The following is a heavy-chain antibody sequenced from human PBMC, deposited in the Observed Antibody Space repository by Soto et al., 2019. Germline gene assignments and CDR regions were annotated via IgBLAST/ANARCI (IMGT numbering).Heavy chain of an antibody. Sequence: SETLSLTCTVCGASMNSYHWSWIRQPAGKGLEWIGHIHSSGSTNYNPSLKSRVTMSVDTSKNQFSLRLMSLTAADTAVYYCARDQGVAAAGITWFDPWGQGSLVTVSS. D-gene: IGHD6-13*01. CDR2: IHSSGST. CDR3: ARDQGVAAAGITWFDP. V-gene: IGHV4-4*07. CDR1: GASMNSYH. J-gene: IGHJ5*02.